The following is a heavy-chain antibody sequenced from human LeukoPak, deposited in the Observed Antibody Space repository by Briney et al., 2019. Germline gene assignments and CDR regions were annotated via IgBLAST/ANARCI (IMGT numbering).Heavy chain of an antibody. CDR3: ARAMHGWERPPLDI. V-gene: IGHV1-18*01. CDR1: GGTFSSYA. J-gene: IGHJ3*02. Sequence: GASVKVSCKASGGTFSSYAIGWVRQAPGQGLEWMGWISAYNGNTNYAQKLQGRVTMTTDTSTSTAYMELRSLRSDDTAVYYCARAMHGWERPPLDIWGQGTMVTVSS. CDR2: ISAYNGNT. D-gene: IGHD1-26*01.